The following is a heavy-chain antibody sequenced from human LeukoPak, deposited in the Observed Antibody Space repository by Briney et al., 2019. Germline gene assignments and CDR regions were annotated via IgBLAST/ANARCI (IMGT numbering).Heavy chain of an antibody. CDR1: GASISSYY. CDR3: ARHGPYTSGTYSFDY. D-gene: IGHD3-10*01. CDR2: IYYRGST. J-gene: IGHJ4*02. Sequence: SETLSLTCIVSGASISSYYWSWIRQPPGKGLEWIGYIYYRGSTNYNPSLKSRLTISVDTSKNQLSLKLSSVTAADAALYYCARHGPYTSGTYSFDYWGQGAQVTVSS. V-gene: IGHV4-59*08.